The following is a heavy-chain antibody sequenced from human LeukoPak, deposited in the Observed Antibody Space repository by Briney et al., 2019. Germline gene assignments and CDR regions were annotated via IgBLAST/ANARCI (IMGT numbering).Heavy chain of an antibody. D-gene: IGHD5-12*01. CDR1: GFTFSSYW. V-gene: IGHV3-7*01. CDR3: AKDQVRGYSGYDHYYYYGMDV. Sequence: GGSLRLSCAASGFTFSSYWMSWVRQAPGKGLEWVANIKQDGSEKYYVDSVKGRFTISRDNAKNSLYLQMISLRAEDTAVYYCAKDQVRGYSGYDHYYYYGMDVWGQGTTVTVSS. J-gene: IGHJ6*02. CDR2: IKQDGSEK.